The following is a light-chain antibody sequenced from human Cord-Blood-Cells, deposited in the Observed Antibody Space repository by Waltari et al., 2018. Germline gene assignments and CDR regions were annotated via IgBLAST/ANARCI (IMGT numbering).Light chain of an antibody. V-gene: IGKV2-28*01. Sequence: DIVMTQSPLSLPVTPGEPASIPRWSSQSLLHSNGYNYLDCYLQKPGQSPQLLIYLGSNRASGVPDRFSGSGSGTDFTLKISRVEAEDVGVYYCMQALQTPITFGQGTRLEIK. CDR3: MQALQTPIT. CDR2: LGS. CDR1: QSLLHSNGYNY. J-gene: IGKJ5*01.